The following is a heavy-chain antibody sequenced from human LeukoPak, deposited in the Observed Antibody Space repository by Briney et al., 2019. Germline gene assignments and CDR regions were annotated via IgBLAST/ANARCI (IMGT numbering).Heavy chain of an antibody. D-gene: IGHD4-23*01. Sequence: SVKDSCKASGGTFSSYAISWVRQAPGQGLEWMGRIIPIFGIANYAQKFQGRVTITADKSASTAYMELSSLRSEDTAVYYCARDDGGNSEFDYWGQGTLVTVSS. V-gene: IGHV1-69*04. J-gene: IGHJ4*02. CDR3: ARDDGGNSEFDY. CDR2: IIPIFGIA. CDR1: GGTFSSYA.